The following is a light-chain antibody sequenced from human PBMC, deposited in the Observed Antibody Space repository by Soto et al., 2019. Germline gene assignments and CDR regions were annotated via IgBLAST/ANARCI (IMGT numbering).Light chain of an antibody. Sequence: EIVLTQSPGTLSLSPGERATLSCRASQSISSSYLTWYQHKPGQAPRLLIDGASSRATGIPDRFSGSGSGTDFILTSSRLQTKDFAVYYCQQYGSSSYTFGQGTQLEIK. CDR2: GAS. CDR1: QSISSSY. CDR3: QQYGSSSYT. J-gene: IGKJ2*01. V-gene: IGKV3-20*01.